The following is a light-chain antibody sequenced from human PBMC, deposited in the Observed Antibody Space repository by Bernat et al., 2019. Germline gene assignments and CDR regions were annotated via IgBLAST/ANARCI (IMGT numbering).Light chain of an antibody. V-gene: IGLV3-21*03. CDR2: DDS. J-gene: IGLJ1*01. Sequence: SYVLTQSPSVSVAPGKTARITCGGNNIGSKSVHWYQQKPGQASVLVVYDDSDRPSGIPERFSGSNSGNTATLTISRVEAGDEADYYCQVWDSSSDHHYVFGTGTKVTVL. CDR3: QVWDSSSDHHYV. CDR1: NIGSKS.